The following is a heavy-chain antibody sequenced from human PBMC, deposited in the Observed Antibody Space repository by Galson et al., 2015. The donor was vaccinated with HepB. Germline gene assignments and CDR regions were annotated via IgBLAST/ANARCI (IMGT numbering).Heavy chain of an antibody. D-gene: IGHD2-15*01. CDR3: ARDHCGGGSCYFAIDY. Sequence: CAISGDSVSNYNTAWNWIRQSPSGGLEWLGRTYYRSKLYQDYALSVKSRITISPDTSKNQSSLQLNSVTPEDTAVYYCARDHCGGGSCYFAIDYWGQGMLVIVSS. CDR2: TYYRSKLYQ. CDR1: GDSVSNYNTA. V-gene: IGHV6-1*01. J-gene: IGHJ4*02.